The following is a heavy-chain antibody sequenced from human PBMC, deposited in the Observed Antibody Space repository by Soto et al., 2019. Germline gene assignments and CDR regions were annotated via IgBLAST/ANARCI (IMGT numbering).Heavy chain of an antibody. D-gene: IGHD2-21*02. Sequence: WTWIRPSPGKGLEWIGYIHYSGSIMYNPSFKSRVIMSVDTSKNQFSLQLSSVTAADTAVYFCAREDDGGDRDYYGLDVWGQGTTVTVSS. J-gene: IGHJ6*02. CDR3: AREDDGGDRDYYGLDV. CDR2: IHYSGSI. V-gene: IGHV4-30-4*08.